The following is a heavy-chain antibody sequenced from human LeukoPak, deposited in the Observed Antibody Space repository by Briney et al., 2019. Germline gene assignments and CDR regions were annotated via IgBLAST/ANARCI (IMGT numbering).Heavy chain of an antibody. CDR1: GGSISSYY. Sequence: PSETLSLTCTVSGGSISSYYWTWIRQPPGKGLEWIGSIFYGGTTNHNPSLRSRVTISVDTSKNQLSLKLNSVTPADTAVYYCARDVSYNKMREGYWGQATLVTVST. CDR3: ARDVSYNKMREGY. J-gene: IGHJ4*02. CDR2: IFYGGTT. V-gene: IGHV4-59*01. D-gene: IGHD1-1*01.